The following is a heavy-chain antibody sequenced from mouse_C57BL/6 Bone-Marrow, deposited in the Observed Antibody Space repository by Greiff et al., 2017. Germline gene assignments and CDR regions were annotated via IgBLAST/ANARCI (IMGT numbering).Heavy chain of an antibody. J-gene: IGHJ4*01. D-gene: IGHD2-3*01. Sequence: VQLQQSGPVLVKPGASVKMSCKASGYTFTDYYMNWVKQSHGKSLEWIGVINPYNGGTSYNQKFKGTATLTVDKSSSTAYMELNSLTSEDSAVYYCARAEGYYLAMDYWGQGTSVTVSS. CDR1: GYTFTDYY. V-gene: IGHV1-19*01. CDR2: INPYNGGT. CDR3: ARAEGYYLAMDY.